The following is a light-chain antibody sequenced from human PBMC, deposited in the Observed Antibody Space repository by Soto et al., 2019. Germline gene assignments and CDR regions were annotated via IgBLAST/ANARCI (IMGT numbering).Light chain of an antibody. Sequence: EIVMTQSPATLSVSPGERATLSCRASQSVGSNLAWYQQKPGQAPRLLMYDASTRATDIPARFSGRGSGTEFTLTISSLQSEDFALYYCQQYNNWPKTFGQGTKVEIK. V-gene: IGKV3-15*01. CDR3: QQYNNWPKT. CDR1: QSVGSN. CDR2: DAS. J-gene: IGKJ1*01.